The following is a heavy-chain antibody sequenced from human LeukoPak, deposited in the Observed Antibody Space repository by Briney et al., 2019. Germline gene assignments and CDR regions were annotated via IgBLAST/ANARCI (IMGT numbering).Heavy chain of an antibody. CDR2: IIPIFGTA. Sequence: ASVKVSCKASGGTFSSYAISWVRQAPGQGLEWMGGIIPIFGTANYAQKFQGRVTITTDESTSTAYMELSSLRSDDTAIYYCATYDSSGYYGGAHFDYWGQGTLVTVSS. CDR3: ATYDSSGYYGGAHFDY. J-gene: IGHJ4*02. CDR1: GGTFSSYA. D-gene: IGHD3-22*01. V-gene: IGHV1-69*05.